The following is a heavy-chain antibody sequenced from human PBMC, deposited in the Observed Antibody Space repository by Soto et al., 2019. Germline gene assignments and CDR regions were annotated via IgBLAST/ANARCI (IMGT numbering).Heavy chain of an antibody. D-gene: IGHD1-26*01. Sequence: EVQLVESGGGLVQPGRSLRLSCVASGFTFDDYAMHWVRQAPGKGLEWVSSIDWNSGNIGYAVSVNGRFTISRDNVRNSLYLQMGSLRAEDTGLYFCVKGRGSYFVYFGLDVWGQGITVTVSS. J-gene: IGHJ6*02. V-gene: IGHV3-9*01. CDR1: GFTFDDYA. CDR2: IDWNSGNI. CDR3: VKGRGSYFVYFGLDV.